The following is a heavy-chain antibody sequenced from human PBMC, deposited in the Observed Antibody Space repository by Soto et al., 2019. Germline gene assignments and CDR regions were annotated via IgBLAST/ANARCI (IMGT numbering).Heavy chain of an antibody. D-gene: IGHD2-21*01. Sequence: EVQLVESGGGLVKPGGSVRLSCVASGLMYSSYSMSWVRQAPGKGLEWVAFISLSGSQINYAASVEGRFTISRDKAKNALYLQMNTVRVEDTAIYYCAIVISCGGGTCSSVHQYYGMDVWGPGTTVTVSS. CDR2: ISLSGSQI. V-gene: IGHV3-21*01. CDR1: GLMYSSYS. CDR3: AIVISCGGGTCSSVHQYYGMDV. J-gene: IGHJ6*02.